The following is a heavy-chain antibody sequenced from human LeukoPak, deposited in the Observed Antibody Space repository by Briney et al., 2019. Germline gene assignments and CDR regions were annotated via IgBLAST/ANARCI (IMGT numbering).Heavy chain of an antibody. D-gene: IGHD6-13*01. J-gene: IGHJ6*03. Sequence: TGGSLRLSCAASGFTFSDYYMSWIRQAPGKGLEWVSYISSSGSTIYYADSVKGRFTISRDNAKNSLYLQMNSLRAEDTAVYYCARVAAAAGAYYYYYYMDVWGKGTTITISS. V-gene: IGHV3-11*01. CDR3: ARVAAAAGAYYYYYYMDV. CDR2: ISSSGSTI. CDR1: GFTFSDYY.